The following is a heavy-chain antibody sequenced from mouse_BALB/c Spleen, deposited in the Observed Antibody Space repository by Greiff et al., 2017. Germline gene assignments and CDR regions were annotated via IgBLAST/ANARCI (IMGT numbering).Heavy chain of an antibody. V-gene: IGHV1-7*01. D-gene: IGHD1-1*01. CDR3: ARGDYCY. CDR1: GYTFTSYW. J-gene: IGHJ3*01. Sequence: VQLQQSGAELAKPGASVKMSCKASGYTFTSYWMHWVKQRPGQGLEWIGYINPSTGYTEYNQKFKDKATLTADKSSSTAYMQLSSLTSEDSAVYYCARGDYCYWGQGTLVTVSA. CDR2: INPSTGYT.